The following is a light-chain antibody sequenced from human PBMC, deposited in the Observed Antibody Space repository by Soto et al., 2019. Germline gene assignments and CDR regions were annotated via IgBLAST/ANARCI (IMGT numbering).Light chain of an antibody. CDR3: GTWDSSLSAYV. CDR2: DRS. CDR1: NCNIGNNY. V-gene: IGLV1-51*01. J-gene: IGLJ1*01. Sequence: SVLPQPPSVSAAPGEKVTISCAGSNCNIGNNYVSWYQQLSGTAPKLLIYDRSNRPSGIPDRFSGSKSGTSATLDITGLQTGDEADYYCGTWDSSLSAYVFGTGTKVTVL.